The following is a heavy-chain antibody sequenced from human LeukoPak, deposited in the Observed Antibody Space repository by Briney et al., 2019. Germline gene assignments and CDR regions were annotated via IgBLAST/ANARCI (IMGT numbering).Heavy chain of an antibody. CDR3: AKDLDYDFWSGCPRYYGMDV. J-gene: IGHJ6*02. V-gene: IGHV3-23*01. CDR1: GFTFSSYA. D-gene: IGHD3-3*01. CDR2: ISGSGGST. Sequence: PGASLRLSCAASGFTFSSYAMSWVRQAPGKGLEWVSAISGSGGSTYYADSVKGRFTISRDNSKNTLYLQMNSLRAEDTAVYYRAKDLDYDFWSGCPRYYGMDVWGQGTTVTVSS.